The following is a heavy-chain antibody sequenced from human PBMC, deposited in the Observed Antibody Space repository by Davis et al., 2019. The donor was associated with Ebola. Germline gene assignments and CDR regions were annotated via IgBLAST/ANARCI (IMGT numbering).Heavy chain of an antibody. CDR3: ARGSSRLHSSSWYRY. D-gene: IGHD6-13*01. CDR2: INHSGNT. J-gene: IGHJ4*02. Sequence: SETLSLTCAAYGGTFRGYYWSWIRQSPGKGLEWIGEINHSGNTKYNPSLRSRVTISVHTSKNQFSLKLRSVTAADTAVYYCARGSSRLHSSSWYRYWGQGTLVTVSS. V-gene: IGHV4-34*01. CDR1: GGTFRGYY.